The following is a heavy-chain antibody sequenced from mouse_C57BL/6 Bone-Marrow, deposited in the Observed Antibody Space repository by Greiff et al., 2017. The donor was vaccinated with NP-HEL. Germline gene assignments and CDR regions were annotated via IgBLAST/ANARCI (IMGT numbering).Heavy chain of an antibody. Sequence: VQGVESGPELVKPGASVKLSCKASGYTFTSYDINWVKQRPGQGLEWIGWIYPRDGSTKYNEKFKGKATLTVDTSSSTAYMELHSLTSEDSAVYFCAREGNYYFDYWGQGTTLTVSS. CDR2: IYPRDGST. CDR3: AREGNYYFDY. CDR1: GYTFTSYD. J-gene: IGHJ2*01. V-gene: IGHV1-85*01.